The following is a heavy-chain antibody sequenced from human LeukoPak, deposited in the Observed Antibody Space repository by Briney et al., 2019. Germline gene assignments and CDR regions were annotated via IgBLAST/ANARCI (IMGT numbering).Heavy chain of an antibody. D-gene: IGHD5-18*01. CDR3: AKSSGYSYGSIDY. V-gene: IGHV3-23*01. Sequence: SGGSLRLSCAASGFTFSSYAMSWVRQAPGKGLAWVSAISGSGGSTYYADSVKGRFTISRDNSKNTLYLQMNSLRAEDTAVYYCAKSSGYSYGSIDYWGQGTLVTVSS. J-gene: IGHJ4*02. CDR1: GFTFSSYA. CDR2: ISGSGGST.